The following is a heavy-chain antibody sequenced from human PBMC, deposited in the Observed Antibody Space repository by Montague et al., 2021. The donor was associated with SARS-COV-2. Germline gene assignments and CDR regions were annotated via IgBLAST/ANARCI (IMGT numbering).Heavy chain of an antibody. V-gene: IGHV4-34*01. CDR2: VD. Sequence: SETLSLTCTVYGGSFRNYYWSWIRQSPGKGLEWIREVDQSRVTISADISKNQFSVKLASATTADTGIYYCARGKRDFPIVVLGASTRTYFDSWGQGTPVTVSS. J-gene: IGHJ4*01. D-gene: IGHD2-15*01. CDR3: ARGKRDFPIVVLGASTRTYFDS. CDR1: GGSFRNYY.